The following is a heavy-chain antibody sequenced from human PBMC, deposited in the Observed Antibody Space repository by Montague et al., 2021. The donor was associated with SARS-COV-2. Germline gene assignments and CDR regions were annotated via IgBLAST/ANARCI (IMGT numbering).Heavy chain of an antibody. D-gene: IGHD3-22*01. CDR3: ARDRPPYYYGNSGHFLHGWFDP. V-gene: IGHV4-59*02. Sequence: SETLSLTCSVSGGSVSSYYLNWIRQTPGKGLEWIGNIYYSGNTNYNPSLKSRVTISVDTSKNQFSLKLSSVTAADTAVYYCARDRPPYYYGNSGHFLHGWFDPWGQGTLVTVSS. CDR1: GGSVSSYY. J-gene: IGHJ5*02. CDR2: IYYSGNT.